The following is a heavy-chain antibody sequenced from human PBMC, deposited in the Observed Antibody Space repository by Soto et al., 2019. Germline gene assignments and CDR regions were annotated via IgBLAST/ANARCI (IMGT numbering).Heavy chain of an antibody. CDR1: GGSISAFY. CDR2: ISYNGRS. D-gene: IGHD3-10*01. CDR3: ARLDYHGSGIYYNDVDH. Sequence: QVQLQESGPGLVKPSETLSLTCTVSGGSISAFYWSWVRQPPGKRLEWIGHISYNGRSNSNPSLKSRVTISLDTPKNQFSLKLTSVTAADTAVYYCARLDYHGSGIYYNDVDHWGQGTLVTVSS. V-gene: IGHV4-59*08. J-gene: IGHJ4*02.